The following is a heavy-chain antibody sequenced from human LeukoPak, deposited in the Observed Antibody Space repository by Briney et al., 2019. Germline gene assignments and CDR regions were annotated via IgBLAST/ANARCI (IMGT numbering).Heavy chain of an antibody. V-gene: IGHV3-53*01. J-gene: IGHJ4*02. Sequence: PGGSLRLSCAASGFTVSSNYMSWVRQAPGKGLEWVSVIYSGGSTYYANSVKGRFTISRDNSKNMLFLQMNSLRAEDTAVYFCASSASLVCLDYRGQGTLVTVSS. D-gene: IGHD2-2*01. CDR3: ASSASLVCLDY. CDR1: GFTVSSNY. CDR2: IYSGGST.